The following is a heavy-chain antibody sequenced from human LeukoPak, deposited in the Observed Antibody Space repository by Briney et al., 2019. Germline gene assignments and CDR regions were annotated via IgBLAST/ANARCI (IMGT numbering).Heavy chain of an antibody. CDR2: IYYSGST. Sequence: SETLSLTCTVSGGSISSYYWSWIRQPPGKGLEWIGYIYYSGSTNYNPSLKSRVTISVDTSKNQFSLKLSSVTAADTAVYYCARAPRNVWGSYRYKDAFDIWGQGTMVTVSS. V-gene: IGHV4-59*12. J-gene: IGHJ3*02. CDR3: ARAPRNVWGSYRYKDAFDI. CDR1: GGSISSYY. D-gene: IGHD3-16*02.